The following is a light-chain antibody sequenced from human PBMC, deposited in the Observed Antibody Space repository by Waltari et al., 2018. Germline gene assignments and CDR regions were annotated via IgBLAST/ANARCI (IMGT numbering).Light chain of an antibody. J-gene: IGKJ1*01. CDR3: QQCGSSPWT. CDR1: QSVTSNC. V-gene: IGKV3-20*01. Sequence: EIVLTQSPGTVSLSPGERATLLCSASQSVTSNCLAWYQKKPGQPPRLLIYGASSRATGIPDRFGGSGSGTDFTLTISRLEPEDFAVYYCQQCGSSPWTFGQGTKVEMK. CDR2: GAS.